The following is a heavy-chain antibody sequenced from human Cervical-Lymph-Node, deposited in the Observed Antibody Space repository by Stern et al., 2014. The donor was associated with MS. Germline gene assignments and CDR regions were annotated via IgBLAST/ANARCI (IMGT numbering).Heavy chain of an antibody. J-gene: IGHJ5*02. D-gene: IGHD1-1*01. Sequence: VQLEESGGGVVQPGKSLRLSCAASGFKFSTFGMHWVRQAPGKGLEWVAVIWFDGSKKYYADSVKGRFTISRDNSENILYLQMNSLRVEDTAVYYCTTGAGTTTDESDLWGQGTLVTVSS. CDR2: IWFDGSKK. CDR1: GFKFSTFG. V-gene: IGHV3-33*01. CDR3: TTGAGTTTDESDL.